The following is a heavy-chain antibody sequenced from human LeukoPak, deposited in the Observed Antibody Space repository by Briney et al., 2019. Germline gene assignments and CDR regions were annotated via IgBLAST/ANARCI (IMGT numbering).Heavy chain of an antibody. CDR3: ARGNILTGYMY. CDR1: GFTFSSYD. D-gene: IGHD3-9*01. CDR2: IGCGGDT. J-gene: IGHJ4*02. V-gene: IGHV3-13*04. Sequence: GGSLRLSCAASGFTFSSYDMHWVRQATGKGLEWVSAIGCGGDTHYSGSVKGRFTISRENAKNSLYLQMNSLGAGDTAVYYCARGNILTGYMYWGQGTLVTVSS.